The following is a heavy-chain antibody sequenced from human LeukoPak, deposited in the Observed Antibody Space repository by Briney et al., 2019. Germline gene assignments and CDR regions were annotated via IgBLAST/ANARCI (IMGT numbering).Heavy chain of an antibody. Sequence: SETLSLTCSVSGGSISSYYWSWIRQPPGKGLEWIGYIYYSGSTNYNPSLKSRVTISVDTSKNQFSLKLSSVTAADTAVYCCARVTRLGAFDIWGQGTMVTVSS. D-gene: IGHD7-27*01. V-gene: IGHV4-59*01. CDR2: IYYSGST. J-gene: IGHJ3*02. CDR3: ARVTRLGAFDI. CDR1: GGSISSYY.